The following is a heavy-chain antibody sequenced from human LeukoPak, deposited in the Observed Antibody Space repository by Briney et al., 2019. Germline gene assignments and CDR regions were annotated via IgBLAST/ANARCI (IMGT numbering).Heavy chain of an antibody. V-gene: IGHV3-23*01. Sequence: PGGSLRLSCAASGFTFSSYAMSWVRQAPGKGLEWVSVISGSGGSTYYADSVKGRFTISRDKSKNTLYLQMNSLRAEDTAIYYCSKDPSVAGTADYFHHWGQGTLVTVSS. D-gene: IGHD6-19*01. CDR3: SKDPSVAGTADYFHH. CDR2: ISGSGGST. CDR1: GFTFSSYA. J-gene: IGHJ1*01.